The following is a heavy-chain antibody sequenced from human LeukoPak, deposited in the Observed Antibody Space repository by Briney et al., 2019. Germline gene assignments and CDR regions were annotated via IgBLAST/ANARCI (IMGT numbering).Heavy chain of an antibody. V-gene: IGHV1-46*01. D-gene: IGHD2-15*01. CDR3: AREDDGCSGGSCYFDY. CDR1: GYTFTGYY. Sequence: ASVKVSCKASGYTFTGYYMHWVRQAPGQGLEWMGWINPSGGSTSYAQKFQGRVTMTRDMSTSTVYMELSSLRSEDTAVYYCAREDDGCSGGSCYFDYWGQGTLVTVSS. J-gene: IGHJ4*02. CDR2: INPSGGST.